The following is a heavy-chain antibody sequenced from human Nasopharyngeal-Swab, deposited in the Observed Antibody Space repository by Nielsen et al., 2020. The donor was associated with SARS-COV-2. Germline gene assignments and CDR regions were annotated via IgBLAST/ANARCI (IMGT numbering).Heavy chain of an antibody. J-gene: IGHJ4*02. D-gene: IGHD6-13*01. V-gene: IGHV3-21*01. CDR1: GFTFSFYT. Sequence: GGSLRLSCAAPGFTFSFYTMHWVRQAPGKGLEWVASISRNSNYLFYAESVTGRFTISRDNAKNSLFLHMSGLRAEDTAVYYCAREGEYSRFGDYWGQGTLLTVSS. CDR2: ISRNSNYL. CDR3: AREGEYSRFGDY.